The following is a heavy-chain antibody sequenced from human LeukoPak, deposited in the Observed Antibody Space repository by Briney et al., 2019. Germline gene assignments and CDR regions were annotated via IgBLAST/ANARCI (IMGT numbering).Heavy chain of an antibody. CDR1: GYTFTSYG. V-gene: IGHV1-18*04. J-gene: IGHJ4*02. Sequence: ASVMVSCKASGYTFTSYGISWVRQAPGQGLEWMGWISAYNGNTNYAQKLQGRVTMTTDTSTSTAYMELRSLRSDDTAVYYCARAYGRSSTSWKFDYWGQGTLVTVSS. CDR2: ISAYNGNT. CDR3: ARAYGRSSTSWKFDY. D-gene: IGHD2-2*01.